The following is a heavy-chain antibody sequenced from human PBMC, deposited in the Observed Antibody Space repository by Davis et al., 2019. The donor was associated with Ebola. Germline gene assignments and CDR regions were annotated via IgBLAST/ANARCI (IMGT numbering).Heavy chain of an antibody. J-gene: IGHJ6*02. Sequence: ASVKVSCKASGYTFTGYYMHWVRQAPGQGLEWMGWINPNSGGTNYAQKFQGRVTMTRDTSISTAYMELSRLRSDDTAVYYCARDGCSSTSCYTDGGGMDVWGQGTTVTVSS. CDR3: ARDGCSSTSCYTDGGGMDV. V-gene: IGHV1-2*02. D-gene: IGHD2-2*02. CDR1: GYTFTGYY. CDR2: INPNSGGT.